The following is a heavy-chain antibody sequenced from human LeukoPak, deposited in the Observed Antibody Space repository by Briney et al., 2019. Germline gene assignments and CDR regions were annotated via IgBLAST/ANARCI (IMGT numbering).Heavy chain of an antibody. Sequence: AAPVKVSCKASGYTFTSYGISWVRQAPGQGLEWMGWISAYNGNTNYAQKFQGRVTMTEDTSTDTAYMELNNLGSDDTAVYYCAPGLDSSGPGVVDYWGQGTLVTVSS. V-gene: IGHV1-18*01. J-gene: IGHJ4*02. CDR1: GYTFTSYG. CDR2: ISAYNGNT. D-gene: IGHD3-22*01. CDR3: APGLDSSGPGVVDY.